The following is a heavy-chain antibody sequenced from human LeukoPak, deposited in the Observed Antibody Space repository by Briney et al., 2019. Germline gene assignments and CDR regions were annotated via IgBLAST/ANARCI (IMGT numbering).Heavy chain of an antibody. V-gene: IGHV4-4*07. J-gene: IGHJ6*03. CDR1: GGSFSGYY. Sequence: SETLSLTCAVYGGSFSGYYWSWIRQPAGKGLEWIGRIYTSGSTNYNPSVKSRVTISVDKSKNQFSLKLSSVTAADTAVYYCARDYFDSSGYYGRGGYYYMDVWGKGTTVTVSS. CDR2: IYTSGST. D-gene: IGHD3-22*01. CDR3: ARDYFDSSGYYGRGGYYYMDV.